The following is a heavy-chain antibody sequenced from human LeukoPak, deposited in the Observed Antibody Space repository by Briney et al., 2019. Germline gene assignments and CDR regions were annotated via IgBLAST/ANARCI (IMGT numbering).Heavy chain of an antibody. CDR1: RFTFSSYW. CDR2: INSDGSST. CDR3: ARAISYYYDSSGYPYYFDY. V-gene: IGHV3-74*01. Sequence: GGSLRLSCAASRFTFSSYWMHWVRQAPGKGLVWVSRINSDGSSTSYADSVKGRFTISRDNAKNTLYLQMNSLRAEDTAVYYCARAISYYYDSSGYPYYFDYWGQGTLVTVSS. D-gene: IGHD3-22*01. J-gene: IGHJ4*02.